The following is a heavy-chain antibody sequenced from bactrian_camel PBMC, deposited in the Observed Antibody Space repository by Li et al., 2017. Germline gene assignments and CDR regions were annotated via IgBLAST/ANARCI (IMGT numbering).Heavy chain of an antibody. CDR1: GYFRH. V-gene: IGHV3S56*01. D-gene: IGHD2*01. J-gene: IGHJ4*01. CDR3: AASVNARYCSGPYLVRAQEAGTAY. Sequence: HVQLVESGGGPVQAGGSLRLTCQASGYFRHMGWFREVPGKEREGVAQIDTGVITHYADSVKGRFTISRDNRENTVYLQMNSLKSEDTALYYCAASVNARYCSGPYLVRAQEAGTAYRGQGTQVTVS. CDR2: IDTGVIT.